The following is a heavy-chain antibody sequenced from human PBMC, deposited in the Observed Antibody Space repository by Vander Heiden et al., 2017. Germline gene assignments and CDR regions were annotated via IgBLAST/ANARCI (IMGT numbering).Heavy chain of an antibody. CDR1: GFTFSNYA. Sequence: QVQLVESGGGVVQPGGSLRLSCAVSGFTFSNYAMHWVRQAPGKGPEWLNIISSDGSHEYCADSVKGRFTISRDNSKNTLYLQMNSLRADDTAVYYCARDSSTYFDNVWRSRRCGDFEHWGLGTLVTVSS. J-gene: IGHJ4*02. V-gene: IGHV3-30*03. D-gene: IGHD3-16*02. CDR3: ARDSSTYFDNVWRSRRCGDFEH. CDR2: ISSDGSHE.